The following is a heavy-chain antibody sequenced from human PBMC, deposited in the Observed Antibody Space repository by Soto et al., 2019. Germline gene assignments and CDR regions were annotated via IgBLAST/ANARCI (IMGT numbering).Heavy chain of an antibody. J-gene: IGHJ6*02. D-gene: IGHD4-4*01. CDR3: ARSRDGYSFYFSYHGMDV. CDR1: GGTLTHYA. Sequence: SVKVSCKASGGTLTHYAISGVRQAPGQGLEWMGGIIPVFKTSNYAQNFQGRLSITADESMTTAYMDLSGLRSDDTAVYYCARSRDGYSFYFSYHGMDVWGQGTTVTVSS. V-gene: IGHV1-69*13. CDR2: IIPVFKTS.